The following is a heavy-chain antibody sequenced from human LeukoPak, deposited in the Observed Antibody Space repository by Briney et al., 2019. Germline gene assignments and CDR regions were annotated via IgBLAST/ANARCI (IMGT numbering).Heavy chain of an antibody. J-gene: IGHJ5*02. V-gene: IGHV3-33*01. Sequence: GGSLRLSCAASGFTFSSYGMHWVRQAPGKGLEWVAVIWYDGSNKYYADSVKGRFTISRDNSKNTLYLQMNSLRAEDTAAYYCARDPGRWLQLGYGWFDPWGQGTLVTVSS. CDR3: ARDPGRWLQLGYGWFDP. CDR2: IWYDGSNK. CDR1: GFTFSSYG. D-gene: IGHD5-24*01.